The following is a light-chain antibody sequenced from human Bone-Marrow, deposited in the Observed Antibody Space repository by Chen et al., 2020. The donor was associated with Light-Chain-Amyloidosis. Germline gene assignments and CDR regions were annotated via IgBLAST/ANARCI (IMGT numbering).Light chain of an antibody. CDR1: TGTVTSGHY. Sequence: QAVVTQEPSLTVSPGGTVTLTCGSSTGTVTSGHYPYWFQQKPGQAPRTLIYNTNNKHSWTPARFSGSLLGGKAALTLSGAQPEDVAEYFCLFSYNGTWVFGGGTELTVL. CDR3: LFSYNGTWV. V-gene: IGLV7-46*01. CDR2: NTN. J-gene: IGLJ3*02.